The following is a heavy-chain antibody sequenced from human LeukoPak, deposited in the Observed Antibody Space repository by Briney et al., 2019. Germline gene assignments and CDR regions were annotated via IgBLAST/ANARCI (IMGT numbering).Heavy chain of an antibody. V-gene: IGHV4-59*12. J-gene: IGHJ4*02. D-gene: IGHD2-2*01. CDR2: IYYSRSN. CDR1: GGSIRSYY. Sequence: SESLSLTCSVSGGSIRSYYWSWVRQPPGKELEWIGYIYYSRSNKYNPSLKKRVTITVDNTNNQFSLRLSSVTAADTAVYYCARWPSGIVVVPAAYFDYWGQGTLVTVSS. CDR3: ARWPSGIVVVPAAYFDY.